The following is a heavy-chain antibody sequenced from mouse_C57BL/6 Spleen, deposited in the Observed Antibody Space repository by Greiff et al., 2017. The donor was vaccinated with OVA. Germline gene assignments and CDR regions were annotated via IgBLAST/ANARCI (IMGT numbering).Heavy chain of an antibody. J-gene: IGHJ3*01. Sequence: EVKLVESGEGLVKPGGSLKLSCAASGFTFSSYAMSWVRQTPEKRLEWVAYISSGGDYIYYADTVKGRFTISRDNARNTLYLQMGSLKSEDTAMYYCTRGGYWFAYWGQGTLVTVSA. D-gene: IGHD2-2*01. CDR2: ISSGGDYI. V-gene: IGHV5S21*01. CDR3: TRGGYWFAY. CDR1: GFTFSSYA.